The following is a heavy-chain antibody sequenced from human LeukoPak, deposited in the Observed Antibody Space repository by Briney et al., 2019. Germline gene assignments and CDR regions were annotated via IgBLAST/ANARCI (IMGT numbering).Heavy chain of an antibody. J-gene: IGHJ4*02. D-gene: IGHD3-10*01. V-gene: IGHV3-33*01. Sequence: PGGSLRLSCAASGFTFSSYGMHWVRQAPGKGLEWVAVIWYDGSNKYYADSVKGRFTISRDNSKNTLYLQMNSLRAEDTAVYYCARDSGDGSGSYPFDYWGQGTLVTVSS. CDR1: GFTFSSYG. CDR2: IWYDGSNK. CDR3: ARDSGDGSGSYPFDY.